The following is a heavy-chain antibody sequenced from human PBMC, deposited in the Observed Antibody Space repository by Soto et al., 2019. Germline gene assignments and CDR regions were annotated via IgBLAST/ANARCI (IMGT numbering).Heavy chain of an antibody. D-gene: IGHD2-2*01. J-gene: IGHJ5*02. Sequence: SETLSLTCTVSGGSISGYYWSWLRQPPGKGLEWIGYIYYSGSAYYSPSLKSRVTMSVDTSKNQLSLKLSSVTAADTAVYYCARLHCNSPNCVPLDPWGQGTLVTVSS. CDR2: IYYSGSA. V-gene: IGHV4-59*04. CDR1: GGSISGYY. CDR3: ARLHCNSPNCVPLDP.